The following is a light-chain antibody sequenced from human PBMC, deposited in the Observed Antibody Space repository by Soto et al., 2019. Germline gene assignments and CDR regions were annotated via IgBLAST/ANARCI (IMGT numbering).Light chain of an antibody. J-gene: IGKJ1*01. CDR2: GAS. CDR3: QHYNSYSEA. Sequence: EIVLTQSPGTLSLSPGERATFSCRASQSVSSSYIAWYQQKRGQAPRRLIYGASIRATGIPDRFSGSGSGTDFTLTISRLEPDDFATYYCQHYNSYSEAFGQGTKVDIK. CDR1: QSVSSSY. V-gene: IGKV3-20*01.